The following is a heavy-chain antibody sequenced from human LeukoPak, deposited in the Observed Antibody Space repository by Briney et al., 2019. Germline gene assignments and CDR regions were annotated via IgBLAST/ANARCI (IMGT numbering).Heavy chain of an antibody. Sequence: GRSLRLSCAASGFTFSSYAMHWVRQAPGKGLEWVAVISYDGSNKYYADSVKGRFTISRDNSKNTLYLQMNSLRAEDTAVYYCARDPYNSPWGQGTLVTVSS. CDR3: ARDPYNSP. CDR2: ISYDGSNK. D-gene: IGHD1-20*01. J-gene: IGHJ4*02. V-gene: IGHV3-30-3*01. CDR1: GFTFSSYA.